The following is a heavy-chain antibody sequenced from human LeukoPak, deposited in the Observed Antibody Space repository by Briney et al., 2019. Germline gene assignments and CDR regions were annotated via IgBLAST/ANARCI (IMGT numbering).Heavy chain of an antibody. Sequence: SETLSLTCTVSGGSISSYYWSWIRQPPGKGLEWIGYIYYSGSTNYNPSLKSRVTISVDTSKNQFSLKLSSVTAADTAVYYCARLTSSSSGSSLDYWGQGTLVTVSS. D-gene: IGHD6-13*01. CDR3: ARLTSSSSGSSLDY. CDR2: IYYSGST. CDR1: GGSISSYY. V-gene: IGHV4-59*08. J-gene: IGHJ4*02.